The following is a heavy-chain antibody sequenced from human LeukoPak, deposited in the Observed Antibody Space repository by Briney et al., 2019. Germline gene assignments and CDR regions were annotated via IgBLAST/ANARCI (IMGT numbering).Heavy chain of an antibody. Sequence: PGGSLRLSSAASGFTFSSYSMNWVRQAPGKGLEWVSSISSSSSYIYYADSVKGRFTISRDNAKNSLYLQMNSLRAEDTAVYYCAREFGSRLNNWFDPWGQGTLVTVSS. D-gene: IGHD6-13*01. V-gene: IGHV3-21*01. J-gene: IGHJ5*02. CDR3: AREFGSRLNNWFDP. CDR1: GFTFSSYS. CDR2: ISSSSSYI.